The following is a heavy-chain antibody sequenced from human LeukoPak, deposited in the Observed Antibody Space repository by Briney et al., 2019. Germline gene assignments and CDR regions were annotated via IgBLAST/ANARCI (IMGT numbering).Heavy chain of an antibody. J-gene: IGHJ5*02. CDR1: GYTFTSYW. D-gene: IGHD2-2*01. V-gene: IGHV5-51*01. CDR3: ARQFTHTDIVVVPAATGFDP. Sequence: GESLKTSCKGSGYTFTSYWIGWVRQMPGKGLEWMGIIYPGDSDTRYSPSFQGQVTISADKSISTAYLQWSSLKASDTAMYYCARQFTHTDIVVVPAATGFDPWGQGTLVTVSS. CDR2: IYPGDSDT.